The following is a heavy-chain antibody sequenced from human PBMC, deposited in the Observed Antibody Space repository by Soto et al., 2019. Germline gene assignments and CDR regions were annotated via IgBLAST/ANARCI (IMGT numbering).Heavy chain of an antibody. Sequence: QVQLVQSGAEVKKPGASVKVSCKASGYTFTSYDINWVRQATGQGLEWTGWMNPNSGNTGYAQKFRGRVTMTRNTSISTAYMELSSLRSEDTAVYYCARERTGTTSMDVWGQGTTVTVSS. CDR3: ARERTGTTSMDV. CDR2: MNPNSGNT. CDR1: GYTFTSYD. J-gene: IGHJ6*02. D-gene: IGHD1-1*01. V-gene: IGHV1-8*01.